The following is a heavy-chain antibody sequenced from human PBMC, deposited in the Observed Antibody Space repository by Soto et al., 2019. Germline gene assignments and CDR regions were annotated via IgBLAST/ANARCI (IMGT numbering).Heavy chain of an antibody. Sequence: QVQLVQSGAEVKKPGSSVKVSCKASGGTFSSYTISWVRQAPGQGLEWMGRIIPILGIANYAQKFQGRVTITADKSTSTAYMELSSLRSEDTAVYYCASVETGCPACNNWGQGTLVTVSS. J-gene: IGHJ4*02. V-gene: IGHV1-69*02. CDR3: ASVETGCPACNN. CDR1: GGTFSSYT. CDR2: IIPILGIA. D-gene: IGHD2-21*02.